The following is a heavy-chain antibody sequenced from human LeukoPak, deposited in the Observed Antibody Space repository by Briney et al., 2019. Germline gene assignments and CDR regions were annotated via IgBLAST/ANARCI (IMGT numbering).Heavy chain of an antibody. V-gene: IGHV3-53*01. CDR2: IYSGGST. D-gene: IGHD6-25*01. CDR1: GFTVNSNY. J-gene: IGHJ4*02. Sequence: PGGSLRLSCAASGFTVNSNYMSWVRQAPGKGLEWVSVIYSGGSTYYSDSVKGRFTISRDNSKNTLYLQMDSLRVEDTAVYYCARDLESSGFDSWGQGTLVTVSS. CDR3: ARDLESSGFDS.